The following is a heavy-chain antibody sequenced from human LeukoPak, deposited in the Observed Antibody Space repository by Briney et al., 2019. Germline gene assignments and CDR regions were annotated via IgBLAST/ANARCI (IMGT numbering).Heavy chain of an antibody. CDR2: ISYSGST. CDR3: ARYIWGSYPTFEDY. V-gene: IGHV4-59*01. CDR1: GGSISSYY. J-gene: IGHJ4*02. D-gene: IGHD3-16*02. Sequence: SETLSLTCTVSGGSISSYYWSWIRQPPGKGLEWIGYISYSGSTNYNPSLKSRVTISVDTSKNQFSLKLSPVTAADTAVYYCARYIWGSYPTFEDYWGQGTLVTVSS.